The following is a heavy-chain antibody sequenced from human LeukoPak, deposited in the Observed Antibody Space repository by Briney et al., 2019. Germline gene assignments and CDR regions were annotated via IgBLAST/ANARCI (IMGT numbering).Heavy chain of an antibody. CDR1: GYTFTGYY. Sequence: GASVKVSCKASGYTFTGYYMHWGRQAPGQGLEGMGWINPNSGGTNYAQKFQGRVTMTRDTSISTAYMELSRLRSDDTAVYYCARVGWYSSSSGEIDYWGQGTLVTVSS. V-gene: IGHV1-2*02. CDR2: INPNSGGT. CDR3: ARVGWYSSSSGEIDY. D-gene: IGHD6-6*01. J-gene: IGHJ4*02.